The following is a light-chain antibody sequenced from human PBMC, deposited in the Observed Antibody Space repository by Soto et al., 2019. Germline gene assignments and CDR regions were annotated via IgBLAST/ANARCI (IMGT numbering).Light chain of an antibody. CDR2: LNSDGSH. Sequence: QLVLTQSPSASASLGASVKLTCTLSSGHSSYAIAWHQQQPEKGPRHLMKLNSDGSHSKGDGIPDRFSGSSSGAERYLTISSLQSEDEADYYCQTWGTGIHVVFGGGTKLTVL. J-gene: IGLJ2*01. CDR3: QTWGTGIHVV. CDR1: SGHSSYA. V-gene: IGLV4-69*01.